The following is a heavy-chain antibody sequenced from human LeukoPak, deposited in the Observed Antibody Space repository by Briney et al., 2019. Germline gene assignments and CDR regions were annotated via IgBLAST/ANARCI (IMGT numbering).Heavy chain of an antibody. Sequence: GGSLRLSCAASGFTFSSYGMHWVRQAPGKGLEWVAVIWYDGSNKYYADSVKGRFTISRDNSKNTLYLQMNSLRAEDTAVYYCARGDAGTKPLSPWGQGTLVTVSS. J-gene: IGHJ5*01. CDR3: ARGDAGTKPLSP. V-gene: IGHV3-33*01. CDR2: IWYDGSNK. CDR1: GFTFSSYG. D-gene: IGHD5-24*01.